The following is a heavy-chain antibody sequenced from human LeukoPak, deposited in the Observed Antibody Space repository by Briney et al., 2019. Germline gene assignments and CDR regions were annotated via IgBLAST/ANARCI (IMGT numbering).Heavy chain of an antibody. J-gene: IGHJ5*02. CDR2: ISAYNGNT. Sequence: ASVKVSCKASGYTFTSYGISWVRQAPGQGLEWMGWISAYNGNTNYAQKLQGRVTMTTDTSTSTAYMELRSLRSDDTAVYYCASCTLGSGTSCYYNWFDPWGQGTLVTVSS. CDR3: ASCTLGSGTSCYYNWFDP. V-gene: IGHV1-18*01. D-gene: IGHD2-2*01. CDR1: GYTFTSYG.